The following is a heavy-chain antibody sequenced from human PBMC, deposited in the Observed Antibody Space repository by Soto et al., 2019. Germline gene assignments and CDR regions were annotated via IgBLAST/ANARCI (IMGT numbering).Heavy chain of an antibody. V-gene: IGHV1-18*01. CDR1: GYSFTAYG. D-gene: IGHD3-3*01. CDR2: ISCYNGKT. Sequence: QVQVVQSGDEVKETGASVRVSCKTSGYSFTAYGISWVRQAPGQGLEWMGWISCYNGKTKYAQKVQGRVTMTTDTATSTAYMEVRRLRSDDRAIYCCARDAPPLELRFFEWHNYDYNGLDVWGKGTTFTVSS. J-gene: IGHJ6*04. CDR3: ARDAPPLELRFFEWHNYDYNGLDV.